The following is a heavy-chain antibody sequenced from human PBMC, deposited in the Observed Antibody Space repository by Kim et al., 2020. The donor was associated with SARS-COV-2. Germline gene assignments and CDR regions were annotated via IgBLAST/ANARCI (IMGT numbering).Heavy chain of an antibody. J-gene: IGHJ6*02. CDR1: GYTFTGYY. CDR3: ARDSSIFGVVITPLSYYYGMYL. V-gene: IGHV1-2*06. D-gene: IGHD3-3*01. Sequence: ASVKVSCKASGYTFTGYYMHWVRQAPGQGLEWMGRINPNSGGTNYAQKFQGRVTMTRDTSISTAYMELSRLRSDDTAVYYCARDSSIFGVVITPLSYYYGMYLWRQGTTGTVSS. CDR2: INPNSGGT.